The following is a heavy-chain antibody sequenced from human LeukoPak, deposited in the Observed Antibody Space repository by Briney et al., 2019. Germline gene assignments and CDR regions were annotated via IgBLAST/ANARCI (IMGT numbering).Heavy chain of an antibody. J-gene: IGHJ4*02. D-gene: IGHD2-15*01. Sequence: SETLSLTCTISGGSISSSTYYWGWIRQPPGKGLEWIGSIYYSGSTYYNPSLKSRVTISVDTSKNHFSLKLSSVTAADTAVHYCASLYCSGGSCYGDGLRWGQGTLVTVSS. CDR3: ASLYCSGGSCYGDGLR. CDR2: IYYSGST. V-gene: IGHV4-39*02. CDR1: GGSISSSTYY.